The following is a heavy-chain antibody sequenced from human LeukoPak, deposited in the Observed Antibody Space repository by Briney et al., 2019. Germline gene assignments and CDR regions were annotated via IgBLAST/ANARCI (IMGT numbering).Heavy chain of an antibody. J-gene: IGHJ4*02. CDR3: ARHAGYGDYGYYFDY. D-gene: IGHD4-17*01. V-gene: IGHV4-59*08. Sequence: PSETLSLTCTVSGGSISSYYWSWIRQPPGKGLEWIGYIYYSGSTNYNPSLKSRVTISVDTSKNQFSLKLSSVTAADTAVYYCARHAGYGDYGYYFDYWGQGTLVTVSS. CDR2: IYYSGST. CDR1: GGSISSYY.